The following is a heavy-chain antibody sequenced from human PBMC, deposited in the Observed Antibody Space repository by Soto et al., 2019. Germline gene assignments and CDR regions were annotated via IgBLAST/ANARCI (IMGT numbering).Heavy chain of an antibody. V-gene: IGHV4-4*02. CDR2: IYHSGST. CDR1: GGSIRSSNW. CDR3: ALLSGSGSYYTHYYYYGMDV. Sequence: SETLSLTCAVSGGSIRSSNWWSWVRQPPGKGLEWIGEIYHSGSTNYNPSLKSRVTISVDKSKNQFSLKLSSVTAADTAVYYCALLSGSGSYYTHYYYYGMDVWGQGTTVT. D-gene: IGHD3-10*01. J-gene: IGHJ6*02.